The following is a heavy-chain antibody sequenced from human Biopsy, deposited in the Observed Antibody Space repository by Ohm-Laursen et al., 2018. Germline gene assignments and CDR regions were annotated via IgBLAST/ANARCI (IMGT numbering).Heavy chain of an antibody. D-gene: IGHD3-10*01. Sequence: SLRLSCAAAESIFRSCWKDWLGQAPGRGLEWVANIKQDGSETYFVDSVKGRFTISRDSAKSSLYLQMNSLRAEDTAVYYCARSMTTMALSRPYYFDYWGQGSLVTVSS. CDR1: ESIFRSCW. CDR2: IKQDGSET. CDR3: ARSMTTMALSRPYYFDY. V-gene: IGHV3-7*01. J-gene: IGHJ4*02.